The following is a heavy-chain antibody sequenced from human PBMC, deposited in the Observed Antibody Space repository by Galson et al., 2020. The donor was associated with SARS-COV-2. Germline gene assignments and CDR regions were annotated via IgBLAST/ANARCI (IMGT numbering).Heavy chain of an antibody. V-gene: IGHV5-51*01. CDR1: GYTFTNYW. Sequence: HGESLKISCKVSGYTFTNYWIGWVRQMPGKGLEWMGIIYPGDSDTRYSPSFQGQVTLSVDKSINTAFLQWNSLQAPDTAMYYCARRLDTMVRGVISTFAFDIWGQGTLVTGSS. D-gene: IGHD3-10*01. CDR2: IYPGDSDT. CDR3: ARRLDTMVRGVISTFAFDI. J-gene: IGHJ3*02.